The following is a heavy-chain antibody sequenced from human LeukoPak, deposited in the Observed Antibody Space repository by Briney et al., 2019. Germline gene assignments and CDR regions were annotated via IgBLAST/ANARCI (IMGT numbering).Heavy chain of an antibody. J-gene: IGHJ4*02. V-gene: IGHV3-74*01. CDR2: TNLHGTTV. D-gene: IGHD3-16*01. CDR1: GLSFSNYW. CDR3: ASAYTYVRLGDH. Sequence: PGGSLRLSCAVSGLSFSNYWMHWVRRAPGKGLVWVARTNLHGTTVDYADSVKGRFTISRDNAKNTLFLQMNSLRAEGTAVYYCASAYTYVRLGDHWGQGTLVTVSS.